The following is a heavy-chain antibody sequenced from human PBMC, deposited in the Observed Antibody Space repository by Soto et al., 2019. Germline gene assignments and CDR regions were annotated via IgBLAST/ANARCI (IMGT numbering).Heavy chain of an antibody. CDR2: IYHSGSA. Sequence: QVQLQESGPGLVKPSQTLSLTCSVSGGSISSGNYYWRWIRQPPGKGLEWIGYIYHSGSAYYNPSLKSRATISLDTSKNQFSLKLSSVTATDTAVYYCARASSANWFDPWGQGTLVTVSS. CDR3: ARASSANWFDP. V-gene: IGHV4-30-4*01. CDR1: GGSISSGNYY. J-gene: IGHJ5*02.